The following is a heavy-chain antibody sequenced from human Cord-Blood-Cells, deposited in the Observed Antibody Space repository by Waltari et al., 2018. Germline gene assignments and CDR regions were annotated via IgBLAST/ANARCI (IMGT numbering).Heavy chain of an antibody. V-gene: IGHV1-2*02. D-gene: IGHD6-6*01. Sequence: QVQLVQSGAEVKKPGASVKVSCKASGYTFTGYYMHWVRQAPGQGLEWMGWINPSSGCTNYEQKFQGRGTMTRDTSISTAYRELSRLRSDDTAVYYCASASSSLAFDIWGQGTMVTVSS. CDR2: INPSSGCT. CDR3: ASASSSLAFDI. CDR1: GYTFTGYY. J-gene: IGHJ3*02.